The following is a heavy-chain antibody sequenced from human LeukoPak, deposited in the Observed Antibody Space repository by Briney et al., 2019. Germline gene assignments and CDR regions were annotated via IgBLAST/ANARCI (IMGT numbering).Heavy chain of an antibody. D-gene: IGHD2-21*01. V-gene: IGHV4-34*01. CDR1: GGSFSGYY. Sequence: SETLSLTCAVYGGSFSGYYWSWIRQPPGKGLEWIGEINHSGSTNYNPSLKSRVTISVDTSKNQFSLKLSSVTAADTAVYYCARDMVVAYDYWGQGTLVTVSS. CDR3: ARDMVVAYDY. CDR2: INHSGST. J-gene: IGHJ4*02.